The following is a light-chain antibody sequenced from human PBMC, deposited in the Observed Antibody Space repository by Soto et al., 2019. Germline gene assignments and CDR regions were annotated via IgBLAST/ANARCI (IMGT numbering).Light chain of an antibody. CDR2: DAS. J-gene: IGKJ2*01. CDR1: QSVSSY. Sequence: EIVLTQSPATLSLSPGERATLSCRASQSVSSYLAWYQQKPGQAPRLLIYDASNRATGIPARFSGSGSGTDFTLPISGLEPEDFAVYYCQQRSSWPPYTFGQGTKLEIK. CDR3: QQRSSWPPYT. V-gene: IGKV3-11*01.